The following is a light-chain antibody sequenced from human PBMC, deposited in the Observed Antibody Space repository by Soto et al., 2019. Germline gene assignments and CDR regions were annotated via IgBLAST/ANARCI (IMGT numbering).Light chain of an antibody. CDR3: QQYNSYWT. J-gene: IGKJ1*01. V-gene: IGKV1-13*02. CDR1: QGISNY. CDR2: GAS. Sequence: AIQLTQSPSSLPASVGDRVTMTCRASQGISNYLAWYQQKPVKAPKLLIYGASSLESGVPSRFSGSGSGTEFTLTISSLQPDDFATYYCQQYNSYWTFGQGTKVDIK.